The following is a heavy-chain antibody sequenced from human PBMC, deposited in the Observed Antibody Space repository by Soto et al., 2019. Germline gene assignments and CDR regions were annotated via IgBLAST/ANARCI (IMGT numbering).Heavy chain of an antibody. D-gene: IGHD2-8*01. CDR1: GYSFTSYW. CDR2: IYPGDSDT. J-gene: IGHJ6*02. Sequence: PGESLKISCKGSGYSFTSYWIGWVRQMPGKGLEWMGIIYPGDSDTRYSPSFQGQVTISADKSISTAYLQWSSLKASDTAIYYCARQCTNSYYYYGMDVWGQGTTVTVSS. CDR3: ARQCTNSYYYYGMDV. V-gene: IGHV5-51*01.